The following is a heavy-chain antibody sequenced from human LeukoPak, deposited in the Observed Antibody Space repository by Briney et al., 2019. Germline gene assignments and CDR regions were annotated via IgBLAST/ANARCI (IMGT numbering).Heavy chain of an antibody. CDR3: AREGRSGSYPDYFDY. CDR1: GFTFSSYA. CDR2: IYSGGST. Sequence: GGSLRLSCAASGFTFSSYAMTWVRQAPGKGLEWVSVIYSGGSTYYADSVKGRFTISRDNAKNSLYLQMNSLRAEDTAVYYCAREGRSGSYPDYFDYWGQGTLVTVSS. J-gene: IGHJ4*02. D-gene: IGHD1-26*01. V-gene: IGHV3-23*03.